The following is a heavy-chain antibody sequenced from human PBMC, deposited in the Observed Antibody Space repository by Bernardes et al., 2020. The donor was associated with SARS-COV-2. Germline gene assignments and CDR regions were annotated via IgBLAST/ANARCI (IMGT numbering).Heavy chain of an antibody. CDR3: VRGPSDGHGRFEY. CDR1: GFTFSRYW. J-gene: IGHJ4*02. V-gene: IGHV3-74*01. CDR2: INSDGSTT. Sequence: GGYLSRSCAASGFTFSRYWMHWVRPAPGKGLMWVSRINSDGSTTTYADSVKGRFTISRDNTKNTLYLQMNSLRAEDTAVYYCVRGPSDGHGRFEYWGQGTLGTVSA.